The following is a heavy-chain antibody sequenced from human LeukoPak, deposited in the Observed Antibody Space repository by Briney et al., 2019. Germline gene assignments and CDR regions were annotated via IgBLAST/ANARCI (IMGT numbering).Heavy chain of an antibody. CDR3: ARRYCSGGSCGVGPYFDN. Sequence: GGSLRLSCAASGFTVSSNYMSWVRQAPGKGLEWVSVIYSGGSTYYADSVKGRFTISRDNAKSSLCLQMSSLRDEDTAVYYCARRYCSGGSCGVGPYFDNWGQGTLVTVCS. J-gene: IGHJ4*02. CDR2: IYSGGST. D-gene: IGHD2-15*01. CDR1: GFTVSSNY. V-gene: IGHV3-66*04.